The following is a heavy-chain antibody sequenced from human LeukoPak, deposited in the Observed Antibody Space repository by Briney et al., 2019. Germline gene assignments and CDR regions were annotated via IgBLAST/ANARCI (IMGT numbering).Heavy chain of an antibody. D-gene: IGHD3-9*01. Sequence: GGSLRLSCAASEFSVGSNYMTWVRQAPGKGLEWVSAISRSGGSTYYADSVKGRFTISRDNSKNTLYLQMNSLRAEDTTVYYCAKGSFYRYFDCLYYFYYWGQGTLVTVSS. CDR1: EFSVGSNY. CDR2: ISRSGGST. CDR3: AKGSFYRYFDCLYYFYY. V-gene: IGHV3-23*01. J-gene: IGHJ4*02.